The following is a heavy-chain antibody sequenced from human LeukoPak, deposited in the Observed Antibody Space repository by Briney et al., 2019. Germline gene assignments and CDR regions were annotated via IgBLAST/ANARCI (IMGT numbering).Heavy chain of an antibody. Sequence: GGSLRLSCAASGFIFSTYWLTWVRLAPGKGLERVANINQDGSEIYYVDSVQGRFTISRDNVKNSLYLQMNSLGAEDTAVYYCARRGTSSSWAHFDYWGQGTLVTVSS. D-gene: IGHD6-13*01. V-gene: IGHV3-7*05. CDR1: GFIFSTYW. CDR3: ARRGTSSSWAHFDY. J-gene: IGHJ4*02. CDR2: INQDGSEI.